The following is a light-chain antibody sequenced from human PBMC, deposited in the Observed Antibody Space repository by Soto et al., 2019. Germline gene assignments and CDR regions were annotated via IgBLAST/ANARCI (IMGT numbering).Light chain of an antibody. CDR2: NTF. J-gene: IGKJ4*01. CDR3: QQYERWPPVT. Sequence: EIVMTQSPDTLSVSPGERGTLSCRASQNIRRNLAWYQQKPGQAPRLLIYNTFTRAPGIPARFSGGGSGTEFTLTISSVQSEDFALYYCQQYERWPPVTFGGGTKVDIK. V-gene: IGKV3-15*01. CDR1: QNIRRN.